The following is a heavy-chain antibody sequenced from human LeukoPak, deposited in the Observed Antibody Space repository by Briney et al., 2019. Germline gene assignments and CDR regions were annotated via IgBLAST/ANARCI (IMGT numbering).Heavy chain of an antibody. CDR2: INPNSGGT. V-gene: IGHV1-2*02. D-gene: IGHD3-10*01. CDR1: GYTFTGYY. CDR3: ARQLWFGELPYYYYMDV. Sequence: ASVKVSCKASGYTFTGYYMHWVRQAPGQGLEWMGWINPNSGGTNYAQKFQGRVTMTRDTSISTAYMELSRLRSDDTAVYYCARQLWFGELPYYYYMDVWGKGTTVTVSS. J-gene: IGHJ6*03.